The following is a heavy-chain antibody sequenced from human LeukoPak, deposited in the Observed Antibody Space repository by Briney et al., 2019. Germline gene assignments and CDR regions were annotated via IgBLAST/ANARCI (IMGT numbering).Heavy chain of an antibody. V-gene: IGHV3-33*01. J-gene: IGHJ4*02. CDR2: IWSDGNKK. CDR3: VRGDGLILFDY. D-gene: IGHD5-24*01. CDR1: GFTFSSYG. Sequence: GGSLRLSCSASGFTFSSYGMHWVSQAPGKGLEWVAMIWSDGNKKNYVDSAKGRFTISRDNSKNTLYLQLNRLRVEDTAVYYCVRGDGLILFDYWGQGTLVTVSS.